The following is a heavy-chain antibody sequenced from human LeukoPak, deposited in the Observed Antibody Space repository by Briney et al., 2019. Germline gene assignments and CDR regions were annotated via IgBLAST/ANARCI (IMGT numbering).Heavy chain of an antibody. CDR2: ISWNSGSI. CDR3: AKDLEIEGRFDY. J-gene: IGHJ4*02. Sequence: GGSLRLSCAASGFTFDDYAVHWVRQAPGKGLEWVSGISWNSGSIGYADSVKGRFTISRDNAKNSLYLQMNSLRAEDTAVYYCAKDLEIEGRFDYWGQGTLVTVSS. D-gene: IGHD5-24*01. V-gene: IGHV3-9*01. CDR1: GFTFDDYA.